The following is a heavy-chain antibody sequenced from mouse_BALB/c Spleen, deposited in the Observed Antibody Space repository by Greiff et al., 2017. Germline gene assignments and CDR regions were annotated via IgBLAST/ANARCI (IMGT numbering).Heavy chain of an antibody. Sequence: LQESGPELVRPGESVKISCKGSGYSFTDYAMHWVKQSHAKSLEWIGVISIYYDNTNYNQKFKGKATMTVDNSSSTAYMELARLTSEDSTIYYCASYYDYDGGFAYWGQGTLVTVSA. V-gene: IGHV1-67*01. D-gene: IGHD2-4*01. J-gene: IGHJ3*01. CDR1: GYSFTDYA. CDR2: ISIYYDNT. CDR3: ASYYDYDGGFAY.